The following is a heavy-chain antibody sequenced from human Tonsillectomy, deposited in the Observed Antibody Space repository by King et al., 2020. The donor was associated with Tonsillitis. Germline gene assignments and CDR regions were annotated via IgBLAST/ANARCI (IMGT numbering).Heavy chain of an antibody. CDR2: IYSGGSTT. D-gene: IGHD2-8*02. Sequence: VQLVESGGGLVQPGGSLGLSCAASGFTFSSSAMTWVRQAPGKGLEWVSIIYSGGSTTYYADSVKGRFIISKDHSKNTLYLQMDSLRAEDTAIYYCAGASGGSSAWGMKYWGQGTLVTVSS. CDR1: GFTFSSSA. V-gene: IGHV3-23*03. J-gene: IGHJ4*02. CDR3: AGASGGSSAWGMKY.